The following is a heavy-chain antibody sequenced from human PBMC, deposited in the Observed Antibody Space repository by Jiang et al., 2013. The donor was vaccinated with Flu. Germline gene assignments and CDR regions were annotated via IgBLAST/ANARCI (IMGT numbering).Heavy chain of an antibody. J-gene: IGHJ4*02. CDR1: GDSVSSDSGA. D-gene: IGHD1-26*01. CDR2: TYYRSKWYN. CDR3: ASGWAFNS. V-gene: IGHV6-1*01. Sequence: SQTLSLTCAISGDSVSSDSGAWNWIRQSPSRGLEWLERTYYRSKWYNDYVVSVKSRITINPDTSKNQFSLQLSSVTPEDTAVYYCASGWAFNSWGQGTLVTVSS.